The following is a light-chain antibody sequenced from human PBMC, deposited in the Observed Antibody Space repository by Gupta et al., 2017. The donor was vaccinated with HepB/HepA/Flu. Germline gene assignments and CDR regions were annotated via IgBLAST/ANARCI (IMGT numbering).Light chain of an antibody. CDR2: EVS. CDR3: SAYAFSSSFV. J-gene: IGLJ1*01. V-gene: IGLV2-14*01. CDR1: TNDIGGYNY. Sequence: QTALTQTASVSGSPGQSVTTSCSGTTNDIGGYNYVSWYQHNPGKAPKLIIYEVSNRPSGVSDRFSGSKDGNTASLTVSGLQTEDEAEYYCSAYAFSSSFVFGLGTKFTVL.